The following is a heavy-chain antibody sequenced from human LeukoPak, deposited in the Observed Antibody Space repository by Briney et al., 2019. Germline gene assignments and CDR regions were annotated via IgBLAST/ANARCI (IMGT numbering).Heavy chain of an antibody. D-gene: IGHD2-15*01. CDR2: ISWNSGSI. V-gene: IGHV3-9*01. Sequence: GGSLRLSCAASGFTFDDYAMHWVRQAPGKGLEWVSGISWNSGSIGYADSVKGRFTISRDNAKNSLYLQMNSLRAEDTAVYYCARDQDDYLDYWGQGTLVTVSS. CDR3: ARDQDDYLDY. J-gene: IGHJ4*02. CDR1: GFTFDDYA.